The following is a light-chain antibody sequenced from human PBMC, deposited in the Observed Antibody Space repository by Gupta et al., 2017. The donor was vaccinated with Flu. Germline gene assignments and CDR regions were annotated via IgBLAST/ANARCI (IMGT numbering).Light chain of an antibody. CDR3: QGGDTSSDRRWV. CDR2: DDR. CDR1: DSGSKS. V-gene: IGLV3-21*02. Sequence: TDRSTGGGSDSGSKSVDWYQQKQGQAPGMVVCDDRDRPAGTPERFTVSNPGNTATMTISGVEAGDEAEYYCQGGDTSSDRRWVFGGGTKLTVL. J-gene: IGLJ3*02.